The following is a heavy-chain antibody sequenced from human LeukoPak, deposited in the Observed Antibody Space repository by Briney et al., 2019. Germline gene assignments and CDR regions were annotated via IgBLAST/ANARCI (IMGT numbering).Heavy chain of an antibody. CDR2: ISGYNGNT. J-gene: IGHJ4*02. CDR1: GYTFTDYY. V-gene: IGHV1-18*04. D-gene: IGHD6-13*01. CDR3: AREKVERAATGGALDY. Sequence: ASVKVSCKASGYTFTDYYMHWLRQAPGQGLEWMGWISGYNGNTNYAQKLQGRVIMTTDTSTSTAYMELRSLTSDDTAVYYCAREKVERAATGGALDYWGQGTLVTVSS.